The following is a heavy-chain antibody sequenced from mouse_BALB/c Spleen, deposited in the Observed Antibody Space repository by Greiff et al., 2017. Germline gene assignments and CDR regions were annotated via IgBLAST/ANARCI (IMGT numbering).Heavy chain of an antibody. CDR2: ISYSGST. CDR1: GDSITSGY. D-gene: IGHD2-1*01. J-gene: IGHJ1*01. CDR3: ARSSIYYGNYLWYFDV. Sequence: EVKLQESGPSLVKPSQTLSLTCSVTGDSITSGYWNWIRKFPGNKLEYMGYISYSGSTYYNPSLKSRISITRDTSKNQYYLQLNSVTTEDTATYYCARSSIYYGNYLWYFDVWGAGTTVTVSS. V-gene: IGHV3-8*02.